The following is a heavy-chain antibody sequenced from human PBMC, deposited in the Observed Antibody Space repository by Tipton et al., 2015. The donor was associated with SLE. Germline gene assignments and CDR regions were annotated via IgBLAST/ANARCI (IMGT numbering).Heavy chain of an antibody. J-gene: IGHJ5*02. CDR2: IYTSGST. D-gene: IGHD1-14*01. Sequence: TLSLTCAVSDGSNSSDSHSWSWILQPAGKGLECIGYIYTSGSTNYNPSLKSRVTISVDTSKNQFSLKLSSVTAADTAVYYCARWGAQLGTDNWFDPWGQGTLVTVSS. CDR1: DGSNSSDSHS. CDR3: ARWGAQLGTDNWFDP. V-gene: IGHV4-61*09.